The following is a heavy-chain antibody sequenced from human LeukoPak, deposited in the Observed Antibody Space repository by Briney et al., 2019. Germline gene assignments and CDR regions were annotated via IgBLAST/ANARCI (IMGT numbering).Heavy chain of an antibody. D-gene: IGHD3-3*01. CDR1: GGSISSHY. Sequence: SETLSLTCTVSGGSISSHYWSWIRQPPGKGLEWIGYIYYSGSTNYSPSLKSRVTISVDTSKNQFSLKLSSVTAADTAVYYCARVIRYDFWSGYWSYYYYMDVWGKGTTVTVSS. CDR3: ARVIRYDFWSGYWSYYYYMDV. V-gene: IGHV4-59*11. CDR2: IYYSGST. J-gene: IGHJ6*03.